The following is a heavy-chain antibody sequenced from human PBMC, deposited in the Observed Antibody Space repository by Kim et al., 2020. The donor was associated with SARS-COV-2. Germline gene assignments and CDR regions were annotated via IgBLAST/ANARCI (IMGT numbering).Heavy chain of an antibody. V-gene: IGHV4-59*08. CDR2: IYYSGST. D-gene: IGHD3-3*01. J-gene: IGHJ4*02. Sequence: SETLSLTCTVSGGSISSYYWSWIRQPPGKGLEWIGYIYYSGSTNYNPSLKSRVTISVDTSKNQFSLKLSSVTAADTAVYYCARHYARARFSTPMAYFDYWGQGTLVTVSS. CDR3: ARHYARARFSTPMAYFDY. CDR1: GGSISSYY.